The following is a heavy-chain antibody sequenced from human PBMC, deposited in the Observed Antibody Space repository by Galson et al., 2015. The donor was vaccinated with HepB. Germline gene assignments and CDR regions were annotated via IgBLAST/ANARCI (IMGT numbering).Heavy chain of an antibody. CDR3: AKAGVVRYYDILPGYYNIYYFDY. CDR2: VSGSGGST. Sequence: SLRLSCAASGFTFSSYTMNWVRQTPGKGLEWVSTVSGSGGSTHYADSVKGRFTISRDNSKNTVYLQMNSLRAEDTAVYFCAKAGVVRYYDILPGYYNIYYFDYWGQGTLVTVSS. CDR1: GFTFSSYT. V-gene: IGHV3-23*01. D-gene: IGHD3-9*01. J-gene: IGHJ4*02.